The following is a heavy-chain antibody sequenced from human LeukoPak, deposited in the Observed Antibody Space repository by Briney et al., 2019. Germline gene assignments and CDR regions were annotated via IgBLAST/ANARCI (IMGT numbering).Heavy chain of an antibody. J-gene: IGHJ1*01. Sequence: GGSLRLSCAASGFTFSSYAMSWVRQAPGKGLEWVSAISGSGGSTYYADSVKGRFTISRDNSKNTLYLQMNSLRAEDTAVYYCARARFGETRLYFQHWGQGTLVTVSS. CDR3: ARARFGETRLYFQH. D-gene: IGHD3-10*01. V-gene: IGHV3-23*01. CDR2: ISGSGGST. CDR1: GFTFSSYA.